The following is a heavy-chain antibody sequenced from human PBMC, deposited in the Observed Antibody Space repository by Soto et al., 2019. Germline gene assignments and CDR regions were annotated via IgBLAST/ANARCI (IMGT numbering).Heavy chain of an antibody. CDR2: INHSGST. V-gene: IGHV4-34*01. Sequence: SETLSLTCAVYGVSFSGYYWSWIRQPPGKGLEWIGEINHSGSTNYNPSLKSRVTISVDTSKNQFSLKLSSVTAADTAVYYCAGAYYDFWSGYYDYYYSYGMDVWGQGTTVTVSS. J-gene: IGHJ6*02. D-gene: IGHD3-3*01. CDR3: AGAYYDFWSGYYDYYYSYGMDV. CDR1: GVSFSGYY.